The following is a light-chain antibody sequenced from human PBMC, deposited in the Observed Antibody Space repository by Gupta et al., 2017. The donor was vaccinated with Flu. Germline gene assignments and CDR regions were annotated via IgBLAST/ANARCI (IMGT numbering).Light chain of an antibody. CDR2: ENS. J-gene: IGLJ1*01. Sequence: QSVLTQPPSVSAAPGQKVTISCSGSSSSVGKNYVSWYQQLPGPAPPLLIYENSKRPSGIPDRFSGSKSGTSATLGITGLQTGDEADYYCGTWDNSLSGLFVFGSGTRVTVL. CDR1: SSSVGKNY. V-gene: IGLV1-51*02. CDR3: GTWDNSLSGLFV.